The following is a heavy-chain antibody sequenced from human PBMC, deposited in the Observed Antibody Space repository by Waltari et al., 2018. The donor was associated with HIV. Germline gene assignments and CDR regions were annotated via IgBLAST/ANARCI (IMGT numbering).Heavy chain of an antibody. D-gene: IGHD5-12*01. CDR2: IYSSGNT. CDR1: VASISNGSYS. J-gene: IGHJ6*02. Sequence: QVQLQESGPGLVKPSQTLSLTCTVPVASISNGSYSWNWIRQPAGKGLEWIGRIYSSGNTNYNPSLKSRVTISVDTSKNQFSLKLSSVTAADTAVYYCARGRFEGYILYYYYYGMDVWGQGTTVSVSS. V-gene: IGHV4-61*02. CDR3: ARGRFEGYILYYYYYGMDV.